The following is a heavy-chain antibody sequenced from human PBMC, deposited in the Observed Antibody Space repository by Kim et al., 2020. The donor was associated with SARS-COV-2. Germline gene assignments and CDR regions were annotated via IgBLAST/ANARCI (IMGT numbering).Heavy chain of an antibody. D-gene: IGHD6-19*01. Sequence: YNPSLKSRVTISVDTSKNQFSLELSSVTAADTAVYYCARDWPLKPVAGYGMDVWGQGTTVTVSS. V-gene: IGHV4-59*01. J-gene: IGHJ6*02. CDR3: ARDWPLKPVAGYGMDV.